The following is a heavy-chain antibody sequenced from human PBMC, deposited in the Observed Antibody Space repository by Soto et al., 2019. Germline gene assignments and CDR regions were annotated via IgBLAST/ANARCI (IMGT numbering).Heavy chain of an antibody. CDR1: GFTLSDYW. J-gene: IGHJ4*02. Sequence: GGSLRLSCAASGFTLSDYWMHWVRQAPGKGLVWVSGVKGDGSTTTYADSVKGRFTISRDNAKNTLYLQMNSLRAEDTAVYYCTRDFRNLGYDAWGQGTLVTVSS. D-gene: IGHD5-12*01. CDR2: VKGDGSTT. V-gene: IGHV3-74*01. CDR3: TRDFRNLGYDA.